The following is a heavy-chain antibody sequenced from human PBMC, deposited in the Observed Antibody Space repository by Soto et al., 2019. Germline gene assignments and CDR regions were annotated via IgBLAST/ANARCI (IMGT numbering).Heavy chain of an antibody. D-gene: IGHD3-10*01. Sequence: QVQLQDSGPGLVKPSETLSLTCTVSGGSISSYYWSWIRQPPGKGLEWIGNIYYSGSTNYNPSLKRRVTISVDTSKNQFSLKLSSVTAADTAVYYCASQTANYYGSGTYYLPFDYWGQGTLVTVSS. J-gene: IGHJ4*02. V-gene: IGHV4-59*01. CDR2: IYYSGST. CDR1: GGSISSYY. CDR3: ASQTANYYGSGTYYLPFDY.